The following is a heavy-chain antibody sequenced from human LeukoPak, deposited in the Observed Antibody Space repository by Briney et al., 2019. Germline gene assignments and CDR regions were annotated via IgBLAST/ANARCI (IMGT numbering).Heavy chain of an antibody. V-gene: IGHV3-66*04. Sequence: GGSLRLSCAASGFTVSSNYMSWVRQAPGKGLEWVSVIYSGGSTYYADSVKGRFTISRDNSKNTLYLQMNSLRAEDTAVYYCAKLYYYDSSGYYDYWGQGTLVTVSS. CDR2: IYSGGST. CDR1: GFTVSSNY. J-gene: IGHJ4*02. CDR3: AKLYYYDSSGYYDY. D-gene: IGHD3-22*01.